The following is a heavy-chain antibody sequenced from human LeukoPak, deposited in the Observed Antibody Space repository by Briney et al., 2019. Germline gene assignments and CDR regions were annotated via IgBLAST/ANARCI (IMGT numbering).Heavy chain of an antibody. J-gene: IGHJ4*02. CDR2: ISAYNGNT. D-gene: IGHD2-15*01. V-gene: IGHV1-18*04. CDR3: ARGYCSGGGCYVAYFDY. CDR1: GYTFTSYG. Sequence: ASVKVSCKASGYTFTSYGISWVRQAPGQGLEWMGWISAYNGNTNYAQKLQGRVTMTTDTSTSTAYMELRSLRSDDTAVYYCARGYCSGGGCYVAYFDYWGQGTLVTVSS.